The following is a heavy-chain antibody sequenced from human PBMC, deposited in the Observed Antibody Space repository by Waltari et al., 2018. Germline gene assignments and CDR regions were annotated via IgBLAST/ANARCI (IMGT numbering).Heavy chain of an antibody. Sequence: QLQLQESGPGLVKPSETLSLTCTVSGRPIGSSNNYWGWIRQPPGKGLEWIGSIYYSGNSNYNPSLESRVTMSVDKSKNQFSLKLTSATAADTAVYYCARSAVAVAGFFHYGLDVWGQGNTVTVSS. CDR1: GRPIGSSNNY. CDR2: IYYSGNS. CDR3: ARSAVAVAGFFHYGLDV. J-gene: IGHJ6*02. V-gene: IGHV4-39*07. D-gene: IGHD6-19*01.